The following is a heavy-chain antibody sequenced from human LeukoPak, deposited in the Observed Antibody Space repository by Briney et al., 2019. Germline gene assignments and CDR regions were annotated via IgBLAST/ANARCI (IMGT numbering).Heavy chain of an antibody. V-gene: IGHV3-7*05. Sequence: PGGSLRLSCAASGFIFRSYWMSWVRQAPGRGLEWVANIKEDGSEKYYVDSVRGRSTISRDNTRNSLYLQMNSLRAEDTAVYYCARDLEIGSSSYYFDYWGQGTLVTVSS. CDR2: IKEDGSEK. CDR3: ARDLEIGSSSYYFDY. D-gene: IGHD3-3*01. CDR1: GFIFRSYW. J-gene: IGHJ4*02.